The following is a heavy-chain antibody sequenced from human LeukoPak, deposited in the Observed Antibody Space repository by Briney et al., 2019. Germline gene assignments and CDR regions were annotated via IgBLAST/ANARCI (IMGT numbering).Heavy chain of an antibody. J-gene: IGHJ4*02. CDR1: GGTFSSYA. Sequence: ASVKVSCKASGGTFSSYAISWVRQAPGQGLEWMGGIIPIFGTANYAQKFQGRVAITADESTSTAYMELSSLRSEDSALYYCAGEYCSGGTCRQGFDYWGQGTLVTVSS. D-gene: IGHD2-15*01. CDR3: AGEYCSGGTCRQGFDY. CDR2: IIPIFGTA. V-gene: IGHV1-69*13.